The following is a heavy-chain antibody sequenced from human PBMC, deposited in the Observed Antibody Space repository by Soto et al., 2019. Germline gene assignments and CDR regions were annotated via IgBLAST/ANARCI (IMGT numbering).Heavy chain of an antibody. CDR1: GFTFSSHA. V-gene: IGHV3-30-3*01. Sequence: PGGSLRLSCAATGFTFSSHAMNWVRQAPGKGLEWVSVISFDGSNRYYAESVRGRYTISRDNSKNILYLHMNSLRPDDTAIYYCDRAHGPYYDSSYYGLARNYFDYWGQGTLVTVSS. CDR2: ISFDGSNR. CDR3: DRAHGPYYDSSYYGLARNYFDY. J-gene: IGHJ4*02. D-gene: IGHD3-22*01.